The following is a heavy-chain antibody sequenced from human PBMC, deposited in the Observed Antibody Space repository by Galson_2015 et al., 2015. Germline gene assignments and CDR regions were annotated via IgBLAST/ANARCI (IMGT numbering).Heavy chain of an antibody. Sequence: SVKVSCKVSGYTLTELSMHWVRQAPGKGLEWMGGFDPEDGETIYAQKFRGRVTMTEDTSTDTAYMELSSLRSEDTAVYYCATSLVGATTLFDYWGQGTLVTVSS. V-gene: IGHV1-24*01. D-gene: IGHD1-26*01. CDR1: GYTLTELS. CDR3: ATSLVGATTLFDY. J-gene: IGHJ4*02. CDR2: FDPEDGET.